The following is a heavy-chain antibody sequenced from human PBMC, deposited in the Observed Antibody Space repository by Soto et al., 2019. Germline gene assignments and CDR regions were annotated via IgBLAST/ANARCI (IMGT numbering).Heavy chain of an antibody. V-gene: IGHV1-69*01. CDR3: ARGGGSVDFWCGYTDY. Sequence: QVQLVQSGAEVKKPGSSVKVSCKASGGTFSSYAISWVRQAPGQGLEWMGGIIPIFGTANYAAKFQGRVTITADESTSTAYMELSSLRSEDTAVYYCARGGGSVDFWCGYTDYWGQGTLVTVSS. CDR1: GGTFSSYA. J-gene: IGHJ4*02. CDR2: IIPIFGTA. D-gene: IGHD3-3*01.